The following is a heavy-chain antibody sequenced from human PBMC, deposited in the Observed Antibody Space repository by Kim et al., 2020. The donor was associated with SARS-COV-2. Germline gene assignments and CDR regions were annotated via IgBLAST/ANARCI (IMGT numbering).Heavy chain of an antibody. CDR1: GGSISSGGYY. Sequence: SETLSLTCTVSGGSISSGGYYWSWIRQHPGKGLEWIGYIYYSGSTYYNPSLKSRVTISVDTSKNQFSLKLSSVSAADTAVYYCPRGSSGGNCDYWGQGTLVTLSS. V-gene: IGHV4-31*03. CDR3: PRGSSGGNCDY. CDR2: IYYSGST. D-gene: IGHD2-15*01. J-gene: IGHJ4*02.